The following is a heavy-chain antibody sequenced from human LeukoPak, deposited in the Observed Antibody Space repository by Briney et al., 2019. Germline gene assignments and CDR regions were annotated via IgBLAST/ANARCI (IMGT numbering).Heavy chain of an antibody. CDR1: GVSISSRSYY. Sequence: SETLSLTCSVSGVSISSRSYYWGWMRQPPGNGLEWIGSMYFSGTTYYNPSLKSRVTISVHTPENHLSLTLTSVTAADTAVFYCARHLRFGSSALPRDTFDIWGRGTVVTVSS. D-gene: IGHD1-26*01. CDR2: MYFSGTT. CDR3: ARHLRFGSSALPRDTFDI. J-gene: IGHJ3*02. V-gene: IGHV4-39*01.